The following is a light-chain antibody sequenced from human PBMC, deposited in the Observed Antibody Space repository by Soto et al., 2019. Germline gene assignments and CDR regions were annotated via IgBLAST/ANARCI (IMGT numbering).Light chain of an antibody. J-gene: IGKJ5*01. CDR2: GAS. Sequence: MVLTQSPGTLSLSPGEIATLSFRSSQSVTTVAWYQQKPVQAPSLLISGASNRATGIPDRFSGSGSWTDFTLTSSILEPADFAGFYCQRYGSSQINFGQGTRLPIK. CDR3: QRYGSSQIN. CDR1: QSVTTV. V-gene: IGKV3-20*01.